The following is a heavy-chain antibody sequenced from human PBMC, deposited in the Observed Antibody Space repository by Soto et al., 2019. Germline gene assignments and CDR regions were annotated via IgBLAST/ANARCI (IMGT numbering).Heavy chain of an antibody. CDR1: GFTFSSYA. V-gene: IGHV3-23*01. J-gene: IGHJ4*02. D-gene: IGHD1-26*01. CDR2: ISGSGGST. CDR3: AKDLVWYSGTMGAFDY. Sequence: EVQLLESGGGLVQPGGSLRLSCAASGFTFSSYAMSWVRQAPGKGLEWVSAISGSGGSTYYADSVKGRFTISRDNSKNTLYLQMNSLRADDTAVYYCAKDLVWYSGTMGAFDYWGQGTLVTVSS.